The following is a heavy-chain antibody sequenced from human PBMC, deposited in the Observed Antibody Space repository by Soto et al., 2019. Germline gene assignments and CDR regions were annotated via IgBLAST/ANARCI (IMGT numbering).Heavy chain of an antibody. J-gene: IGHJ6*02. CDR2: ISGADGST. CDR3: AKVRSRYSSNAVDV. V-gene: IGHV3-23*01. Sequence: EVQLLESGGGLVQPGGSLRLSCAASGFTFSSYALSWVRQAPGKGLEWVSTISGADGSTYYADSVKCRFTISRDNSKNTLYLQMTSLRAEDTAVFYCAKVRSRYSSNAVDVWGQGTTVTVSS. CDR1: GFTFSSYA. D-gene: IGHD6-13*01.